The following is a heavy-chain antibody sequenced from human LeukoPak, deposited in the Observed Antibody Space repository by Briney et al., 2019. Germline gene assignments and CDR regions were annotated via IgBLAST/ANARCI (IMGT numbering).Heavy chain of an antibody. CDR1: GFTVSSNY. CDR2: IYSGGST. Sequence: GGSLRLSCAASGFTVSSNYMSWVRQAPGKGLEWVSVIYSGGSTYYADSVKGRFTISRDNSKNTLYLQMNSLRAEDTAVYYCARDGGLYYYYYMDVWGKGTTVTVSS. V-gene: IGHV3-53*05. D-gene: IGHD3-16*01. J-gene: IGHJ6*03. CDR3: ARDGGLYYYYYMDV.